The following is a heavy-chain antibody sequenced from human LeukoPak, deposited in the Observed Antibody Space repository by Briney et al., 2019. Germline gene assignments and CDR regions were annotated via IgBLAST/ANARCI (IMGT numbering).Heavy chain of an antibody. J-gene: IGHJ5*02. V-gene: IGHV7-4-1*02. CDR3: ARESCSGGSCYLRFDP. CDR1: GYTFTSYA. D-gene: IGHD2-15*01. Sequence: ASVKVSCKASGYTFTSYAMNWVRQAPGQGLEWMGWINTNTGNPTYAQGFTGRFVFSLDTSVSTAYLQISSLKAEDTAVYYCARESCSGGSCYLRFDPWGQGTLVTVSS. CDR2: INTNTGNP.